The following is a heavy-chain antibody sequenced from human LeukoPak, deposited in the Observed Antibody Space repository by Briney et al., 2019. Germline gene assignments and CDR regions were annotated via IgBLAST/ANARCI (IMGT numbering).Heavy chain of an antibody. V-gene: IGHV1-69*13. CDR2: IIPIFGTA. D-gene: IGHD2-15*01. CDR3: ARDIVVVVADRLSYEGYMDV. CDR1: GGTFSSYA. Sequence: SSVKVSCKASGGTFSSYAISWVRQAPGQGLEWMGGIIPIFGTANYAQKFQGRVTITADESTSTAYMELSSLRSEDTAVYYCARDIVVVVADRLSYEGYMDVWGKGTTVTVSS. J-gene: IGHJ6*03.